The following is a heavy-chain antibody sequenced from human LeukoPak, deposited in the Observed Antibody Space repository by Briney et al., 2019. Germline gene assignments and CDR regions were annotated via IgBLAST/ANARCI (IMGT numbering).Heavy chain of an antibody. CDR1: GGSISSYY. CDR2: IYYSGST. V-gene: IGHV4-59*12. Sequence: PAETLSLTCTVSGGSISSYYWSWIRQPPGKGLEWIGYIYYSGSTNYNPSLKSRVTISVDTSKNQFSLKLSSVTAADTAVYYCAREGPQGSTPDWGQGTLVTVSS. J-gene: IGHJ4*02. D-gene: IGHD2-15*01. CDR3: AREGPQGSTPD.